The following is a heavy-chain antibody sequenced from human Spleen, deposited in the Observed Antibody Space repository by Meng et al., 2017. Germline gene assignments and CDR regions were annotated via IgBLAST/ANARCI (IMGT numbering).Heavy chain of an antibody. V-gene: IGHV3-23*04. D-gene: IGHD4-23*01. CDR3: AKTRGPMAVVPEY. CDR1: GFSFKTYA. Sequence: EVQLVESGGDLVQPGGSLRLTCGASGFSFKTYAMAWVRQAPGKGLEWVSGISADGGTTWYANSVQGRFIIYRDDSWNTLYLQMNSLRDADTALYYCAKTRGPMAVVPEYWGQGTLVTVSS. J-gene: IGHJ4*02. CDR2: ISADGGTT.